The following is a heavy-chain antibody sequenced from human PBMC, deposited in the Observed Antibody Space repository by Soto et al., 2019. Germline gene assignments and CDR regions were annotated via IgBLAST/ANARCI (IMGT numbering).Heavy chain of an antibody. CDR1: GVYISSSSYY. Sequence: SETPSLTCTVSGVYISSSSYYWGWIRQPPGKGLEWIGYIYYSGSTNYNPSLKSRVTISVDTSKNQFSLKLSSVTAADTAVYYCARDKPLRGGSSSWYRPGGGATHGMDVWGQGTTVTVSS. J-gene: IGHJ6*02. CDR3: ARDKPLRGGSSSWYRPGGGATHGMDV. D-gene: IGHD6-13*01. CDR2: IYYSGST. V-gene: IGHV4-61*01.